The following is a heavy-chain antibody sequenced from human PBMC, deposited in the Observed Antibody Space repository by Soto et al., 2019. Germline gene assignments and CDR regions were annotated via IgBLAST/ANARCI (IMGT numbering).Heavy chain of an antibody. J-gene: IGHJ2*01. Sequence: QVQLVQSGPEVKKAGASVKVSCTAPTDYIFLAYGFYWGRPAPGQGLGWMGWISPNFGRTNYARTLQDRFTMTTDVSTNSVSMELRDLRSDDTAVYYCARDDCNGGSCDGGHYLDLWGRGTPISVSS. CDR1: DYIFLAYG. CDR2: ISPNFGRT. D-gene: IGHD2-15*01. V-gene: IGHV1-18*01. CDR3: ARDDCNGGSCDGGHYLDL.